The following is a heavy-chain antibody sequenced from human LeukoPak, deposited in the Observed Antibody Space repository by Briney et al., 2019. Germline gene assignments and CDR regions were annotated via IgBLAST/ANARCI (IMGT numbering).Heavy chain of an antibody. CDR3: ARGMGLRYNYFDY. CDR2: ISSSCTT. J-gene: IGHJ4*02. D-gene: IGHD5-12*01. CDR1: GFTFSSYS. V-gene: IGHV3-48*01. Sequence: PGRSLRLSCAASGFTFSSYSMKWVRQAPGKVLEWVSYISSSCTTYYADSVQGRFTISRDNAKNSLYLQMNSLRAEDTAVYYCARGMGLRYNYFDYWGQGTLVTVSS.